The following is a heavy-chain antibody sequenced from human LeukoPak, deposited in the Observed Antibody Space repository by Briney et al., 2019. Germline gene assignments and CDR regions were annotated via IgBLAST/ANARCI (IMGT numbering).Heavy chain of an antibody. CDR2: IDPNSGGT. Sequence: ASVKVSCKASGYTFTVYYMHWVRQAPGQGLEWLGWIDPNSGGTKYSQKFQGRVTMTRDTSISTAYMALSRLRSDDTAMYYCARSNRGGDYWGQGTLVTVSS. CDR3: ARSNRGGDY. J-gene: IGHJ4*02. V-gene: IGHV1-2*02. CDR1: GYTFTVYY. D-gene: IGHD4-11*01.